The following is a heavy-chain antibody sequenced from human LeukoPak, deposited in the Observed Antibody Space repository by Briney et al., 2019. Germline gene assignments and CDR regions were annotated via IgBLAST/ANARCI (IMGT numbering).Heavy chain of an antibody. V-gene: IGHV1-8*03. J-gene: IGHJ3*02. CDR1: GYTFTSYD. Sequence: EASVKDSCKASGYTFTSYDINWVRHATGQGLEWMGWMIPNSGNTGYAQKFQGRVTITRNTSISTAYMELSSLRSEDTAVYYCARDRYSGSLGAFDIWGQGTMVTASS. CDR3: ARDRYSGSLGAFDI. D-gene: IGHD1-26*01. CDR2: MIPNSGNT.